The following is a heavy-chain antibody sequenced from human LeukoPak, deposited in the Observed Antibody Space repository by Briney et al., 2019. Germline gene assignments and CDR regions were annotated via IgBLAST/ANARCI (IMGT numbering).Heavy chain of an antibody. J-gene: IGHJ4*02. Sequence: PGGSLRLSCAASGFTFSDYYTSWIRQAPGKGLEWVSYISSSGSTIYYADSVKGRFTISRDNAKNSLYLQMNSLRAEDTAVYYCAREISGERTYCFDYWGQGTLVTVSS. V-gene: IGHV3-11*01. CDR3: AREISGERTYCFDY. CDR1: GFTFSDYY. D-gene: IGHD1-26*01. CDR2: ISSSGSTI.